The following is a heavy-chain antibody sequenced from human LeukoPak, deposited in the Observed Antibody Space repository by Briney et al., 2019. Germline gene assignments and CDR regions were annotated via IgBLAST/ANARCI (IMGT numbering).Heavy chain of an antibody. Sequence: ASVKVSCKASGYTFTSYGISWVRQAPGEGLEWMGGIIPIFGTANYAQKFQGRVTITADESTSTAYMELSSLRSEDTAVYYCATLEGVAAGYYWGQGTLVTVSS. V-gene: IGHV1-69*13. CDR3: ATLEGVAAGYY. CDR1: GYTFTSYG. D-gene: IGHD6-13*01. CDR2: IIPIFGTA. J-gene: IGHJ4*02.